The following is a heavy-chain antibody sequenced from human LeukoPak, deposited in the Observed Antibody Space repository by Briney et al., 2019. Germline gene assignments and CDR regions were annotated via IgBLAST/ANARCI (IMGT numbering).Heavy chain of an antibody. Sequence: PGGSLRLSCAASGFTFTSYSMNWVRQAPGKGLEWVSYISRSSSTIYYADSVKGRFTISRDNAKNSLSLQMNSLRAEDTAVYYCARAYYDSSGYFYYYYMDVWGKGTTVTVSS. CDR3: ARAYYDSSGYFYYYYMDV. V-gene: IGHV3-48*01. J-gene: IGHJ6*03. D-gene: IGHD3-22*01. CDR2: ISRSSSTI. CDR1: GFTFTSYS.